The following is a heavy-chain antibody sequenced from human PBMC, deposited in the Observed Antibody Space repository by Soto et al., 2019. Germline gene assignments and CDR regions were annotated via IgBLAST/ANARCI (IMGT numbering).Heavy chain of an antibody. Sequence: SETLSLTCTVSGGSISSYYWSWIRQPPGKGLEWVGSIYYSGGAYYSPSLRGRVTMSVDTSKNQFSLELSSVSAADTAMYYCARDLARQKDLWGQGTLVTVSS. CDR1: GGSISSYY. V-gene: IGHV4-4*08. CDR2: IYYSGGA. J-gene: IGHJ5*02. CDR3: ARDLARQKDL.